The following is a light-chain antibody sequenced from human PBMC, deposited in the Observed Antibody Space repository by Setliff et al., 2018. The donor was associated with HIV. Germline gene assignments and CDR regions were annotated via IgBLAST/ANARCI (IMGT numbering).Light chain of an antibody. J-gene: IGLJ1*01. CDR1: SSNIGSNT. CDR3: AAWDDSLSVFV. CDR2: KNN. Sequence: QPVLTQPPPASGTPGQRVTISCSGSSSNIGSNTVNWYQQVPGTAPKLLIYKNNQRPSGVPDRFSGSKSGTSASLATSGLQSEDEADYYCAAWDDSLSVFVFGTGTKVTVL. V-gene: IGLV1-44*01.